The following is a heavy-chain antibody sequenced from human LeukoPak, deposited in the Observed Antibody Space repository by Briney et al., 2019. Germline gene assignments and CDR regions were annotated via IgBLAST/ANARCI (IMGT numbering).Heavy chain of an antibody. CDR2: MNPNSGNT. V-gene: IGHV1-8*01. J-gene: IGHJ4*02. D-gene: IGHD6-6*01. Sequence: ASVKVSCKASGYTFTSYNINWVRQATGQGLEWMEWMNPNSGNTGYAQKFQGRVTMTRNTSISTAYMELSSLRSEDTAVYYCARVAPSSPCFDYWGQGTLVTVSS. CDR1: GYTFTSYN. CDR3: ARVAPSSPCFDY.